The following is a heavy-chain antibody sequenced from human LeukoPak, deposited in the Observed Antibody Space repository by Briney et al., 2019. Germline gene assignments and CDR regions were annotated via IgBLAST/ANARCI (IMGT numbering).Heavy chain of an antibody. D-gene: IGHD3-22*01. CDR1: AFIFSGHW. CDR3: ARALPITMIVVVYPGGMDV. CDR2: IKEGGSER. V-gene: IGHV3-7*01. J-gene: IGHJ6*02. Sequence: GSLRLSCEGSAFIFSGHWMNWVRQTPGKGVEWVASIKEGGSERQYVDSVKGRFSISRDNSKNTLYLQMNSLRAEDAAVYYCARALPITMIVVVYPGGMDVWGQGTTVTVSS.